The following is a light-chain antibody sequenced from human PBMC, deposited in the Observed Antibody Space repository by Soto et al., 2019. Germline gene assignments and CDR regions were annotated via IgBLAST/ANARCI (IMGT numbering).Light chain of an antibody. V-gene: IGLV2-11*01. CDR2: DVS. J-gene: IGLJ1*01. CDR3: QSYDSTLSARYV. CDR1: SSDVGGYNY. Sequence: QSALTQPRSVSGSPGQSVTISCTGTSSDVGGYNYVSWYQQHPGKAPKLMIYDVSKRPSGVPDRFSGSKSGTSASLAITGLQAEDEGDYYCQSYDSTLSARYVFGTGTKLTVL.